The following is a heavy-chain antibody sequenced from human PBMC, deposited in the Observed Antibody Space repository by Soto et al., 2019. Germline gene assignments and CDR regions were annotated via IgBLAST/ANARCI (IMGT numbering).Heavy chain of an antibody. V-gene: IGHV4-38-2*02. CDR1: GAYSISGFD. CDR2: MYYSGST. D-gene: IGHD3-10*01. Sequence: SETLSVTCTVSGAYSISGFDWAWIRQPPGKGLQWIGSMYYSGSTYYNPSLKSRVTMSVGTSKNQFSLKLSSVTAADTAVYYCARDLKFGQADYWGQGSQVTVS. CDR3: ARDLKFGQADY. J-gene: IGHJ4*02.